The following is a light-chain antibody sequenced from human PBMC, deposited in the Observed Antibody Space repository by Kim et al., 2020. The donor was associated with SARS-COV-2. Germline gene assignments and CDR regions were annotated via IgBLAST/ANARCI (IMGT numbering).Light chain of an antibody. CDR3: SSYAGSNIVV. CDR2: EVS. J-gene: IGLJ2*01. V-gene: IGLV2-8*01. CDR1: SSDVGAYNY. Sequence: GQSVTISCTGTSSDVGAYNYVSWYQQLPGKAPKLMIYEVSERPSGVPDRFSGSKSGNTASLTVSGLQADDEAYYYCSSYAGSNIVVFGGGTQLTVL.